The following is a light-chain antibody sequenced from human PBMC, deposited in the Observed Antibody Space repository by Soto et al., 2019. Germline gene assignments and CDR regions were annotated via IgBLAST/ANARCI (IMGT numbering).Light chain of an antibody. Sequence: QSALTQPRSVSGSPGQSVTISCTGTSSDVGIYNDVSGYQHHPGKAPKLIIYDVIKRPSGVPDRFSGSKSGIKASLTSSGLQADDEADYYFYSYAANDTLVFGGGTKLTV. V-gene: IGLV2-11*01. CDR3: YSYAANDTLV. CDR2: DVI. CDR1: SSDVGIYND. J-gene: IGLJ3*02.